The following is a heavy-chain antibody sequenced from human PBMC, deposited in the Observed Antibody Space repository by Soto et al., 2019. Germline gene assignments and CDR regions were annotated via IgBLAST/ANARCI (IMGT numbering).Heavy chain of an antibody. V-gene: IGHV1-69*08. Sequence: QVQLVQSGAEVKRPGSWVKVSCKSSGGSFNSFHFNWVRQAPGQGLEWMGRIIPMLDRTQYAQMFQGRVTITADKSTSTAYMEMSGLESVDTAVYYCARGTVTLFGVVTPPDYWGQGTLVTVSS. J-gene: IGHJ4*02. CDR2: IIPMLDRT. D-gene: IGHD3-3*01. CDR1: GGSFNSFH. CDR3: ARGTVTLFGVVTPPDY.